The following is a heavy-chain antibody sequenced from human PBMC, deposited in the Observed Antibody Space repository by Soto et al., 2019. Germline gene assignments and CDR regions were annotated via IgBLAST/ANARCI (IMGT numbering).Heavy chain of an antibody. Sequence: QVPLVQSGAEVKKPGASVKVSCKASDYTFTSYDISWVRQAPGQGLEWMGWISAYSGNTNYAQKFQGRVTMTTDTSTSTAYMELRSLRSDDTAVYYCAREGQTEYYFDYWGRGTLVTVSS. CDR2: ISAYSGNT. CDR3: AREGQTEYYFDY. J-gene: IGHJ4*02. CDR1: DYTFTSYD. V-gene: IGHV1-18*01.